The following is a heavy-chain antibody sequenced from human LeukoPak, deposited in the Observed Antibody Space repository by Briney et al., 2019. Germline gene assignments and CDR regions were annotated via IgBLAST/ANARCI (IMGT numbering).Heavy chain of an antibody. CDR2: INSDGSST. J-gene: IGHJ1*01. V-gene: IGHV3-74*01. CDR1: GFTFSSYW. CDR3: ATGKGPFQH. Sequence: PGGSLRLSCAASGFTFSSYWMHWVRQAPGKGLVWVSRINSDGSSTSYADSVKGRSTISRDNAKNTLYLQMHRLSAEDTAVYYCATGKGPFQHWGQATLLTVSS.